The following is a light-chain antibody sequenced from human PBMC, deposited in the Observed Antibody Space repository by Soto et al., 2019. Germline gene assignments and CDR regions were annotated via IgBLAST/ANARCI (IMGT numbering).Light chain of an antibody. J-gene: IGKJ4*01. CDR3: QKYNRAPLT. CDR2: DAS. V-gene: IGKV1-27*01. Sequence: DIQMTQSPSSLSASVGDRVTIACRASQGISIYLAWYQQKPGKVPQLLIYDASTLQSGVPSRFSGSGSGTDFTLTISGLQPEDGATYYCQKYNRAPLTFGGGTKVEIK. CDR1: QGISIY.